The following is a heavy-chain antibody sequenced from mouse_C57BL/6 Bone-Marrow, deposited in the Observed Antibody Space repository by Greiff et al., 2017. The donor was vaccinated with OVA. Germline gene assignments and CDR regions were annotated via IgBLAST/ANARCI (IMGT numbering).Heavy chain of an antibody. V-gene: IGHV8-8*01. Sequence: QVTLKESGPGILQPSQTLSLTCSFSGFSLSTFGMGVGWIRQPSGKGLEWLAHIWWDDDTYYNPALKSRLTISKDTSKNQVFLKIANVDTADTATYYCARFPYYYGSSYGYFDVWGTGTTVTVSS. CDR2: IWWDDDT. D-gene: IGHD1-1*01. CDR3: ARFPYYYGSSYGYFDV. J-gene: IGHJ1*03. CDR1: GFSLSTFGMG.